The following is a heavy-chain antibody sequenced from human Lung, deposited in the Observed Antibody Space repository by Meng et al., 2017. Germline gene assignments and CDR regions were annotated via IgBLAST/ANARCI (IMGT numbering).Heavy chain of an antibody. CDR3: TNDRLNH. D-gene: IGHD1-1*01. CDR1: GFTFTDHW. J-gene: IGHJ1*01. CDR2: INRDGTKP. Sequence: EVRFVESGGGLVPPGGSLRLSCAASGFTFTDHWMHWVRQGPGKGLVWVSRINRDGTKPTYADSVKGRFTISRDNAKNTLYLQMNNLRAEDTAFYYCTNDRLNHWGQGALVTVSS. V-gene: IGHV3-74*01.